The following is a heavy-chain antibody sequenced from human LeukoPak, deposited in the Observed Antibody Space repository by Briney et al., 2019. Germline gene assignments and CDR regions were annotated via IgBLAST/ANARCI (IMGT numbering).Heavy chain of an antibody. CDR1: GFTFSSYG. CDR3: ARGLMLALPHFAY. Sequence: GGSLRLSCAASGFTFSSYGMHWVRQAPGKGLEWAAVIWYDGRSQYYADSVKGRFTISRDNSKNTVYLQVNSLRAEDMAVYYCARGLMLALPHFAYWGQGARVTVSS. J-gene: IGHJ4*02. V-gene: IGHV3-33*01. D-gene: IGHD2-8*01. CDR2: IWYDGRSQ.